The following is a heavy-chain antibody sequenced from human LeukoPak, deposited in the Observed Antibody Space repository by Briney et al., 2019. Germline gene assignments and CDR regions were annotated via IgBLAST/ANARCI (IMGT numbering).Heavy chain of an antibody. V-gene: IGHV1-2*02. Sequence: GASVKVSCKASGYAFTGYYMHWVRQAPGQGLEWMGWINPNSGGTNYAQKFQGRVTMTRDTSISTAYMELSRLGSDDTAVYYCARRYSGYDDFDYWSQGTLVTVSS. CDR3: ARRYSGYDDFDY. J-gene: IGHJ4*02. D-gene: IGHD5-12*01. CDR2: INPNSGGT. CDR1: GYAFTGYY.